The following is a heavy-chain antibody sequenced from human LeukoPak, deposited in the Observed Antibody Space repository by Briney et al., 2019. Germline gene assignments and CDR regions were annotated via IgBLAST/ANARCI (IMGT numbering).Heavy chain of an antibody. CDR2: IYGGGST. CDR3: WRGLYSRSLCYLDY. V-gene: IGHV3-66*02. J-gene: IGHJ4*02. CDR1: GFTFSSNY. D-gene: IGHD6-13*01. Sequence: GGSLRLSCAASGFTFSSNYMSWVRQAPGKGLEWVSVIYGGGSTYYEDSVEGRFTISRGHSQNTLFLQKKSLRDADNAVYYFWRGLYSRSLCYLDYGGQGTLVTVPS.